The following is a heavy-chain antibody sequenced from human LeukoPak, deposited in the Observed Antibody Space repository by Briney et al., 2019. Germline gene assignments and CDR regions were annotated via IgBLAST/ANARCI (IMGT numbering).Heavy chain of an antibody. Sequence: GGSLRLSCAASDDYAMHWVRQAPGKGLERVSGISWNSGSIGYADSVKGRFTISRDNAKNSLYLQMNSLRAEDTALYYCAKDTSYSSSWYIDYWGQGTLVTVSS. CDR2: ISWNSGSI. D-gene: IGHD6-13*01. J-gene: IGHJ4*02. V-gene: IGHV3-9*01. CDR3: AKDTSYSSSWYIDY. CDR1: DDYA.